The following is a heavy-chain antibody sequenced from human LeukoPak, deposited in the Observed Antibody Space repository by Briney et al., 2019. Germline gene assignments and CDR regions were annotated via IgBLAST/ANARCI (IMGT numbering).Heavy chain of an antibody. J-gene: IGHJ4*02. CDR3: ARATYYYDSSGYLYYFDY. CDR1: GGSFSGYY. CDR2: IYYSGST. Sequence: SETLSLTCAVYGGSFSGYYWSWIRQPPGKGLEWIGYIYYSGSTYYNPSLKSRVTISVDTSKNQFSLKLSSVTAADTAVYYCARATYYYDSSGYLYYFDYWGQGTLVTVSS. V-gene: IGHV4-34*09. D-gene: IGHD3-22*01.